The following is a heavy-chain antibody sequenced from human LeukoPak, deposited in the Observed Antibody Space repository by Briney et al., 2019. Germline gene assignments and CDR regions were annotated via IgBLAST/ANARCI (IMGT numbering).Heavy chain of an antibody. V-gene: IGHV4-39*01. D-gene: IGHD6-13*01. Sequence: PSETLSLTCTVSGGSISSSSYYWGWIRQPPGKGLEWIGSIYYSGSTYYNPSLKSRVTISVDTSKNQFSLKLSSVTAADTAVYYCARRYSSSLGAFDIWGQGTMVTVSS. CDR1: GGSISSSSYY. CDR3: ARRYSSSLGAFDI. CDR2: IYYSGST. J-gene: IGHJ3*02.